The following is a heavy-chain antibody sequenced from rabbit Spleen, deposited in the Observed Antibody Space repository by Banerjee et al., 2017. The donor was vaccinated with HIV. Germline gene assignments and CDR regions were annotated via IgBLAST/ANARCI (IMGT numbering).Heavy chain of an antibody. V-gene: IGHV1S7*01. CDR2: FDPVFGGT. CDR1: GVSFSDKD. CDR3: ARAHDAGSPYYGYATGIYFDL. D-gene: IGHD6-1*01. J-gene: IGHJ4*01. Sequence: QLEESGGGLVKPEGSLTLTCKASGVSFSDKDVMCWVRQAPGKGLEWIGYFDPVFGGTYYASWVNGQFTISSHNAQNTLYLQLNSLTAADTATYFCARAHDAGSPYYGYATGIYFDLWGPGTLVTVS.